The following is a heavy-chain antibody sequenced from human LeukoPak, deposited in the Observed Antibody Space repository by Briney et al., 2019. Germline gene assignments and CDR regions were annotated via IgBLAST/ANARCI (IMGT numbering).Heavy chain of an antibody. J-gene: IGHJ4*02. D-gene: IGHD3-3*01. CDR3: ARDQYDTWSRRGNFDS. V-gene: IGHV3-7*03. Sequence: GGSLRLSCAASGFTFSSYWMSWVRQAPGKGLEWVANIELDGSEKNYVDSVKGRFTISRDNTKNSLYLQMNSLRVEDTAVFYCARDQYDTWSRRGNFDSWGQGTLVIVSS. CDR2: IELDGSEK. CDR1: GFTFSSYW.